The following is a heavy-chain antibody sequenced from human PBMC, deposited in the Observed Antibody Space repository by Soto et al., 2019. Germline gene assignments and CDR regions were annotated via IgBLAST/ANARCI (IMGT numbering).Heavy chain of an antibody. J-gene: IGHJ3*02. CDR3: AKHRELGGDDVFDI. CDR1: GGSISSSSYY. Sequence: SETLSLTCTVSGGSISSSSYYWGWIRQPPGKGLEWIGSIYYSGSTYYNPSLKSRVTISVDTSKNQFSLKLSSVTAADTAVYYCAKHRELGGDDVFDIWVKGTMVTVSS. V-gene: IGHV4-39*01. D-gene: IGHD1-26*01. CDR2: IYYSGST.